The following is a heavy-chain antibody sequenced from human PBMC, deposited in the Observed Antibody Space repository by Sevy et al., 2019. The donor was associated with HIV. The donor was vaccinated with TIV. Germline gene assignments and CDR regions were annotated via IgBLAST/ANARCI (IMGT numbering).Heavy chain of an antibody. CDR3: ARDSGSSWSSFDY. CDR1: GFIFGSYA. D-gene: IGHD6-13*01. CDR2: ISYDGSHK. Sequence: GGSLRLSCAASGFIFGSYAMNWVRQAPGKGLERVAVISYDGSHKYYADSVKGRFTISRDSSKNTLYLQMHSLGTDDTAVYYCARDSGSSWSSFDYWGQGTLVTVSS. V-gene: IGHV3-30-3*01. J-gene: IGHJ4*02.